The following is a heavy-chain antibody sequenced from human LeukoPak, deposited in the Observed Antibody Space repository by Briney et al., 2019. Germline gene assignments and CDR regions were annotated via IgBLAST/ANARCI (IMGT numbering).Heavy chain of an antibody. CDR2: IYPGDSDT. D-gene: IGHD2-2*01. V-gene: IGHV5-51*01. J-gene: IGHJ6*02. CDR3: ARRDGYCGSTSCYADYYYGMDV. CDR1: GYSFTSYW. Sequence: GASLQISCKGSGYSFTSYWIGWVRQMPGKGLEWMGIIYPGDSDTTYSPSFQGQVTISADKSISTAYLQWSSLKASDTAMYYCARRDGYCGSTSCYADYYYGMDVWGQGTTVTVSS.